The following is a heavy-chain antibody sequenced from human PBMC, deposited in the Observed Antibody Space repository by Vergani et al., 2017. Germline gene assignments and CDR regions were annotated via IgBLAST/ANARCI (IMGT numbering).Heavy chain of an antibody. J-gene: IGHJ1*01. Sequence: QVHLVESGGGVVQPGRSLRLSCVVSGFTSSYYGMHWVRQAPGKGLEWVAVISHDGTQKYYADSVKGRFTISRDNSKSTLYLQMNSLRTEDTAVYYCATKSCGTPGCQIGYFREWGQGTLVTVSS. CDR1: GFTSSYYG. CDR3: ATKSCGTPGCQIGYFRE. CDR2: ISHDGTQK. V-gene: IGHV3-30*03. D-gene: IGHD1-1*01.